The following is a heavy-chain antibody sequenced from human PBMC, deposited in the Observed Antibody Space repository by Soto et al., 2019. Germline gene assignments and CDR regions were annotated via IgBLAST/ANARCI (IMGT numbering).Heavy chain of an antibody. J-gene: IGHJ4*02. CDR1: GVTFSNSA. V-gene: IGHV1-69*01. D-gene: IGHD3-9*01. CDR2: IIPTFGPA. Sequence: QVQLVQSGAEVKKPGSSVKVSCKASGVTFSNSAINWVRQAPGQGLEWMGGIIPTFGPATYAQKFQGRVTITADESTSTVYMEVNSVRSEDTAVYYCARRIDFSTFEYWGQGTLVTVSS. CDR3: ARRIDFSTFEY.